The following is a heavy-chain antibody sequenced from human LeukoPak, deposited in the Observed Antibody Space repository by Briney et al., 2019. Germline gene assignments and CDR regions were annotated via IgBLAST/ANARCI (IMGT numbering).Heavy chain of an antibody. J-gene: IGHJ4*02. Sequence: PGGSLRLSCAASGFSFSVYWMHWVRQAPGKGPVWVSRIKTDGSITDYADFVKGRFTISRDNAKNTLYLQMNSLRAEDTALYYCASSRYDSSGYYGIIGYWGQGTLVTVSS. CDR1: GFSFSVYW. V-gene: IGHV3-74*01. CDR2: IKTDGSIT. D-gene: IGHD3-22*01. CDR3: ASSRYDSSGYYGIIGY.